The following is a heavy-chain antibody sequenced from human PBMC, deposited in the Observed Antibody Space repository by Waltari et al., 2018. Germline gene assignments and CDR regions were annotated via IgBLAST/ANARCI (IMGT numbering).Heavy chain of an antibody. CDR2: ISCNSGSI. Sequence: EVQLVESGGGLVQPGRSLRLSCAASGFTFDDYAMHWVRQAPGKGLGWVWGISCNSGSIGDAYSVKGRFTIARDNAKNSLYLQMNSLRAEDTALYYCAKDMGGGWGSHGAFDIWGQGTMVTVSS. D-gene: IGHD3-16*01. J-gene: IGHJ3*02. V-gene: IGHV3-9*01. CDR1: GFTFDDYA. CDR3: AKDMGGGWGSHGAFDI.